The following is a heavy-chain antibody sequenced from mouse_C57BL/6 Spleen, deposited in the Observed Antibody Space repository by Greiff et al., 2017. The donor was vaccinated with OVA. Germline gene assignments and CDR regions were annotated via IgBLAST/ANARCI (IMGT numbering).Heavy chain of an antibody. D-gene: IGHD1-1*01. V-gene: IGHV1-54*01. J-gene: IGHJ2*01. CDR2: INPGSGGT. CDR3: ARSYGRRDYFDY. CDR1: GYAFTNYL. Sequence: VQLQQSGAELVRPGPSVKVSCKASGYAFTNYLIEWVKQRPGQGLEWIGVINPGSGGTNYNEKFKGKATLTADKSSSTAYMQLSSLTSEDSAVYFCARSYGRRDYFDYWGQGTTLTVSS.